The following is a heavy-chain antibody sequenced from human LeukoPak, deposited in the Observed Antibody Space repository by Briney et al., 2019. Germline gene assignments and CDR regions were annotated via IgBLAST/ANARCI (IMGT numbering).Heavy chain of an antibody. J-gene: IGHJ3*02. V-gene: IGHV4-31*03. CDR3: ARDITDQDAFDI. CDR1: VGSTSSGGYY. CDR2: IYYSGST. Sequence: SETLSLTCTLSVGSTSSGGYYWSWIRQHPGKGLEWIGYIYYSGSTYYNPSLKSRVTISVDTSKNQFSLKLSSVTAADTAVYYCARDITDQDAFDIWGQGTMVTVSS.